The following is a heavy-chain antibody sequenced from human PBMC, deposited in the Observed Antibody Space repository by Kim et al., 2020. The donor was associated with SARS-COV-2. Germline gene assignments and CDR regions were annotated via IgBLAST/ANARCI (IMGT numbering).Heavy chain of an antibody. CDR1: GGSVSSGSYY. V-gene: IGHV4-61*01. Sequence: SETLSLTCTVSGGSVSSGSYYWSWIRQPPGKGLEWIGYIYYSGSTNYNPSLKSRVTISVDTSKNQFSLKLSSVTAADTAVYYCARYGSSGSYLNWFDPWGQGTLVTVSS. J-gene: IGHJ5*02. CDR3: ARYGSSGSYLNWFDP. CDR2: IYYSGST. D-gene: IGHD1-26*01.